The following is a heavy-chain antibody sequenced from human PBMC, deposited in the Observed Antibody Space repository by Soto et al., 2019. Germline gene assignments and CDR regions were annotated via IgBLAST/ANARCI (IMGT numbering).Heavy chain of an antibody. D-gene: IGHD6-19*01. CDR2: IKSKTDGGTT. Sequence: PGGSLRLSCAASGFTFSNAWMSWVRQAPGKGLEWVGRIKSKTDGGTTDYAAPVKGRFTISRDDSKNTLYLQMNSLKTEDTAVYYCTTVPSRGYRIAVAAIDYWGQGTLVTVSS. CDR1: GFTFSNAW. CDR3: TTVPSRGYRIAVAAIDY. V-gene: IGHV3-15*01. J-gene: IGHJ4*02.